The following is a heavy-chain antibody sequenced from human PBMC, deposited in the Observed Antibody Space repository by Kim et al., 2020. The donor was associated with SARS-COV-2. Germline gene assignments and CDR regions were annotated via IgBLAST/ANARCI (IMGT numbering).Heavy chain of an antibody. CDR2: ISYDGSNK. V-gene: IGHV3-30*04. Sequence: GGSMRLSCAASGFTFSDYAMHWVRQAPGRGLEWVAIISYDGSNKYYADSVKGRFTISRDNSKNPLYLQMNSLRVEDTAVYYCARGVIMVGRTPKFWGQGT. J-gene: IGHJ4*02. D-gene: IGHD2-8*01. CDR3: ARGVIMVGRTPKF. CDR1: GFTFSDYA.